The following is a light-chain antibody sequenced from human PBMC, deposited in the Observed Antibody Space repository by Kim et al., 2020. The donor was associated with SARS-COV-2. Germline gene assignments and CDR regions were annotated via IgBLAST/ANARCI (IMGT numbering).Light chain of an antibody. CDR2: GAS. V-gene: IGKV3-20*01. CDR1: QSVSSNY. CDR3: QQYSSSPAT. Sequence: EIVLKQSPGTLSLSPGERATLSCRASQSVSSNYLAWYQQKPGQAPRLLIYGASSRATGIPDRFSGSGSGTDFTLTITRLEPEDFAVYYCQQYSSSPATFGQGTKVDIK. J-gene: IGKJ1*01.